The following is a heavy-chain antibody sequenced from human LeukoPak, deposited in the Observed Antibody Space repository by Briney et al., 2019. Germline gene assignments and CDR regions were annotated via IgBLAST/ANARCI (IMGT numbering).Heavy chain of an antibody. CDR1: GYTFTSYY. J-gene: IGHJ4*02. Sequence: ASVKVPCKASGYTFTSYYMHWVRQAPGQGLEWMGIINPSGGSTSYAQKFQGRVTITRNTSISTAYMELSSLRSEDTAVYYCARVVKYRSGPLTDLLPYYFDYWGQGTLVTVSS. V-gene: IGHV1-46*01. CDR2: INPSGGST. CDR3: ARVVKYRSGPLTDLLPYYFDY. D-gene: IGHD6-19*01.